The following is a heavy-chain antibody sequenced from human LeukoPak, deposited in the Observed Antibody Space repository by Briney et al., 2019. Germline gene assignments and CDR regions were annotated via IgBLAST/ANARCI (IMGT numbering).Heavy chain of an antibody. D-gene: IGHD2-2*02. CDR1: GGSISSGGYS. Sequence: PSQTLSLTCAVSGGSISSGGYSWSWIRQPPGKGLEWIGYIYHSGSTYYNPSLKSRVTISVDRSKNQFSLKLGSVTAADTAVYYCASFGPGYCSSTSCHNNDYWGQGTLVTVSS. V-gene: IGHV4-30-2*01. CDR2: IYHSGST. CDR3: ASFGPGYCSSTSCHNNDY. J-gene: IGHJ4*02.